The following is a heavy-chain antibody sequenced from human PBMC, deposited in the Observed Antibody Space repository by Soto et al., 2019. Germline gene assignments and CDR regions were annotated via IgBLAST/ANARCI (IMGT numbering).Heavy chain of an antibody. V-gene: IGHV3-7*03. CDR2: IKPDGSEK. CDR3: VRDWIDGYNHFFNH. Sequence: EVQLVESGGGLVQPGGSLRLSCAASGFIFNSYYMSWVRQAPGEGLEWVANIKPDGSEKYYVDSVEGRFTISRDNARNSLHLQMNILRAEYTAVYYCVRDWIDGYNHFFNHWGQGTPVTVSS. D-gene: IGHD5-12*01. CDR1: GFIFNSYY. J-gene: IGHJ4*02.